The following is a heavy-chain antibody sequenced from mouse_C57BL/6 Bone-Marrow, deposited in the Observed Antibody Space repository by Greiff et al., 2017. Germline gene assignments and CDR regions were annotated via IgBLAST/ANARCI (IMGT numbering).Heavy chain of an antibody. V-gene: IGHV5-12*01. J-gene: IGHJ2*01. CDR2: ISNGGGST. Sequence: EVQGVESGGGLVQPGGSLKFSCAASGFTFSDYYMYWVRQTPEKRLEWVAYISNGGGSTYYPDTVKGRFTISRDNAKNTLYLQMSRLKSEDTAMYYCARRGDPYYFDYWGQGTTLTVSS. CDR3: ARRGDPYYFDY. D-gene: IGHD2-13*01. CDR1: GFTFSDYY.